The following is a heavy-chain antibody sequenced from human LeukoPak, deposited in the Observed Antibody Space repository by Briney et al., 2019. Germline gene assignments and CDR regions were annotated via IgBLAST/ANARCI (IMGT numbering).Heavy chain of an antibody. CDR1: GGSISSYY. V-gene: IGHV4-4*07. Sequence: SETLSLTCTVSGGSISSYYWSWIRQPAGKGLEWIGRIYTSGSTNYNPSLKSRVTISVDTSKNQFSLKLSSVTAADTAVYYCARLRRWLQFDDYWGQGTLVTVSS. CDR2: IYTSGST. J-gene: IGHJ4*02. D-gene: IGHD5-24*01. CDR3: ARLRRWLQFDDY.